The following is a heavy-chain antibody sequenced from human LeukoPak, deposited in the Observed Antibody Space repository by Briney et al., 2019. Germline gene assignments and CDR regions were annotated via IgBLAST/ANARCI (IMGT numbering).Heavy chain of an antibody. V-gene: IGHV3-74*01. D-gene: IGHD6-19*01. J-gene: IGHJ5*02. CDR2: INTDGTVN. CDR1: GFTFSKYW. CDR3: ATKQWLGSPPDP. Sequence: GSLSLSCAASGFTFSKYWMLWVRQAPGKGLESVSRINTDGTVNNYQPSPKGRFTVSRDNADNTMFLQMNSVRDEDTAVYYCATKQWLGSPPDPLGQRSPGPGSS.